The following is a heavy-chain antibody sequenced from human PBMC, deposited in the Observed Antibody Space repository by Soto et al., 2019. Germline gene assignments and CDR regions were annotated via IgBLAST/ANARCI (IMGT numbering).Heavy chain of an antibody. CDR3: AISNVDTAMGPYYYGMEV. Sequence: PSETLSLTCTVSGGSISSSSYYWGWIRQPPGKGLEWIGSIYYSGSTYYNPSLKSRVTISVDTSKNQFSLKLSSVTAADTAVYYCAISNVDTAMGPYYYGMEVWGQGTTVTVSS. CDR2: IYYSGST. D-gene: IGHD5-18*01. V-gene: IGHV4-39*01. J-gene: IGHJ6*02. CDR1: GGSISSSSYY.